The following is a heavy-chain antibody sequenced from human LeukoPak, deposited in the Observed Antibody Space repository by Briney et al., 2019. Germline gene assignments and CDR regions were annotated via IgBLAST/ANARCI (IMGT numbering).Heavy chain of an antibody. CDR3: ASFFCTSALCYYLDY. CDR1: GYTFTSYA. CDR2: INTNTGNP. V-gene: IGHV7-4-1*02. Sequence: ASVKVSCKASGYTFTSYAMNWVRQAPGQGLEWMGWINTNTGNPTYAQGFTGRFVFSLDTSVSTAYLQISSLQAEDTAVYSCASFFCTSALCYYLDYWGRGTLVTVSS. D-gene: IGHD2-8*01. J-gene: IGHJ4*02.